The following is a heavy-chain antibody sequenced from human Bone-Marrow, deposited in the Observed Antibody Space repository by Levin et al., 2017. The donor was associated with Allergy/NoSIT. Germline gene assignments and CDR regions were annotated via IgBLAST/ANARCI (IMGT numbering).Heavy chain of an antibody. CDR1: GYQFTDYW. D-gene: IGHD3-9*01. CDR2: IYPGDSET. CDR3: ARKSADLHPYDWAWVEEHYFDH. J-gene: IGHJ4*02. Sequence: ASVKVSCQGSGYQFTDYWIGWVRQLPGKGLEWMGNIYPGDSETRSSPSFQGQVTFSVDKSMNTAYLQWDSLRAADTAIYYCARKSADLHPYDWAWVEEHYFDHWGQGTLVTVSS. V-gene: IGHV5-51*01.